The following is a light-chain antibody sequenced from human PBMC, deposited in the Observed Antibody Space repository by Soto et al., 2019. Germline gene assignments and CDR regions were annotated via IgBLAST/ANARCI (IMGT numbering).Light chain of an antibody. V-gene: IGKV1-5*03. Sequence: DIQMTQSPSTLSASVGDRVTITCRASQSINNRLVWYQQKPGIAPILLIYKASSLQTGVRSRFSTRGSGTEFNFTISSLQPADFATYYCQQYNTYPWTFGHGTKVEI. CDR3: QQYNTYPWT. J-gene: IGKJ1*01. CDR2: KAS. CDR1: QSINNR.